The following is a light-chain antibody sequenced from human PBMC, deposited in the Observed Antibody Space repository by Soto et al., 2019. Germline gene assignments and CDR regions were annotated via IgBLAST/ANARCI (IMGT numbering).Light chain of an antibody. CDR1: QSLINY. Sequence: EIVLTQSPATLSLSPGERVTLSCRASQSLINYLAWYQQKPGQAPRLLIYDASNRATGIPARFSGSGSGTDFTLTISSLEPEDFAVYYCQQRMNWPLTFGGGTKVEIK. CDR3: QQRMNWPLT. J-gene: IGKJ4*01. CDR2: DAS. V-gene: IGKV3-11*01.